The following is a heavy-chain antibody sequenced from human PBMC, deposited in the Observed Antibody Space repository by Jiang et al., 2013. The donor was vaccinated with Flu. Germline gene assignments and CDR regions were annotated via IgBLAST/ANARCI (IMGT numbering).Heavy chain of an antibody. CDR3: ARLYYEGGWYPYYFDY. CDR1: GYSFTSYW. D-gene: IGHD6-19*01. V-gene: IGHV5-51*01. CDR2: IYPGDSDT. Sequence: GAEVKKPGESLKISCKGSGYSFTSYWIDWVRQMPGKGLEWMGIIYPGDSDTRYTPSFEGQVTISVDRSTSTAYLQWSSLKASDTAMYYCARLYYEGGWYPYYFDYWGQGTLVTVSS. J-gene: IGHJ4*02.